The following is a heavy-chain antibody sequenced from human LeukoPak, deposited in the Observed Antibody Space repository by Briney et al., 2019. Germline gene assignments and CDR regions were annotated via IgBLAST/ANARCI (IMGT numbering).Heavy chain of an antibody. CDR2: ISYDGSNK. V-gene: IGHV3-30*04. CDR3: ASPHYYDSSGYYLDY. Sequence: GGSLRLSCAASGFTFSSYAMHWVRQAPGKGLEWVAVISYDGSNKYYADSVKGRFTISRDYSKNTLYLQMNSLRAEDTAVYYCASPHYYDSSGYYLDYWGQGTLVTVSS. J-gene: IGHJ4*02. D-gene: IGHD3-22*01. CDR1: GFTFSSYA.